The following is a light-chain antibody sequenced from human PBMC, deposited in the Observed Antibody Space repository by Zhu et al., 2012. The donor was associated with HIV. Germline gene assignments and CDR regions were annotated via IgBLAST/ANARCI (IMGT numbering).Light chain of an antibody. CDR2: AAS. J-gene: IGKJ1*01. V-gene: IGKV1-39*01. CDR3: QQSYTTPRT. CDR1: QSISTF. Sequence: DIQMTQSPSSLPASVGDRVSITCRASQSISTFLNWYQQKPRKAPQLLIYAASSLQSGVPSRFSGGGSGTDFTLTISSLQPEDFATYYCQQSYTTPRTFGQGTKVEIK.